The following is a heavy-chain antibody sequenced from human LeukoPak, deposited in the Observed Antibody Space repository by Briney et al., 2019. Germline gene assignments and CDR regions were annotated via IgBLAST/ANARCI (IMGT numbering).Heavy chain of an antibody. CDR2: INTDESST. Sequence: LTGGSLRLSCAASGFTFSSYWMHWVRQAPGKGLVWVSRINTDESSTSYADSVKGRFTISRDNAKNTLYLQMNSLRAEDTAVYYCARGGVVNGWYERYTPVAQLTTKFDYWGQGTLVTVSS. J-gene: IGHJ4*02. CDR3: ARGGVVNGWYERYTPVAQLTTKFDY. D-gene: IGHD6-19*01. CDR1: GFTFSSYW. V-gene: IGHV3-74*01.